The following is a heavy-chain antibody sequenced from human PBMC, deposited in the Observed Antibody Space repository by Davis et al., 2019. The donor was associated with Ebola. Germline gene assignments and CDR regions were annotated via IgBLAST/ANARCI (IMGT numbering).Heavy chain of an antibody. J-gene: IGHJ4*02. CDR3: ARQAHY. Sequence: PSETLSLTCTVSGGSISSSSYYWNWIRQPPGKGLEWIGEINHSGSTNYNPSLKSRVTISVDTSKNQFSLKLSSVTAADTAVYYCARQAHYWGQGTLVTVSS. CDR2: INHSGST. CDR1: GGSISSSSYY. V-gene: IGHV4-39*01.